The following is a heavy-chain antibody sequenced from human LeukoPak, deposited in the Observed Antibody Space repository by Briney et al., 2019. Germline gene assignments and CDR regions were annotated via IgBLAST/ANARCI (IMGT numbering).Heavy chain of an antibody. CDR1: GGSFSGYY. CDR2: INHSGST. Sequence: SETLSLTCAVYGGSFSGYYWSWIRQPPGKGLEWIGEINHSGSTNYNPSLKSRVTISVDTSKNQFSLKLSSVTAADTAVYYCARGSRGFDPWGQGTLVTVSS. J-gene: IGHJ5*02. CDR3: ARGSRGFDP. V-gene: IGHV4-34*01.